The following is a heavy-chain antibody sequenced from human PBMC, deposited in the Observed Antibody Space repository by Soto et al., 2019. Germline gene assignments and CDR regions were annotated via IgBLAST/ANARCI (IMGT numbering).Heavy chain of an antibody. Sequence: SETLSLTCAVYGGSLSGYYWSWIRQPPGKGLEWIGEINHSGSTNYNPSLKSRVTISVDTSKNQFSLKLSSVTAADTAVYYCAKPGEYCSGGSCYPYYGMDVWGQGTTVTVSS. V-gene: IGHV4-34*01. CDR2: INHSGST. J-gene: IGHJ6*02. CDR1: GGSLSGYY. CDR3: AKPGEYCSGGSCYPYYGMDV. D-gene: IGHD2-15*01.